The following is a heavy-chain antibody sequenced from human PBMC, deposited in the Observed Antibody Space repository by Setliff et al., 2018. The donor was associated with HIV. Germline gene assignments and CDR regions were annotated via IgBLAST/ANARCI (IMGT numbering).Heavy chain of an antibody. D-gene: IGHD1-26*01. CDR1: GYSFSSNW. J-gene: IGHJ3*01. CDR2: IYPGDSDT. CDR3: ARVMVGAYDAFDL. Sequence: GESLKISCRSSGYSFSSNWIAWVRQMPGDGLEWMGIIYPGDSDTRYSPSLQGQVSISVDMSLNTAYLQWRSLKASDTAMYYCARVMVGAYDAFDLWGQGTMVTVSS. V-gene: IGHV5-51*01.